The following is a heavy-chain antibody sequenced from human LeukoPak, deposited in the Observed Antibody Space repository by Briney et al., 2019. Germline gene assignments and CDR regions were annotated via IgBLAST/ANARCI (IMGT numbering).Heavy chain of an antibody. CDR1: GFTLSSYS. J-gene: IGHJ4*02. CDR3: AKVEINWSMDITDY. D-gene: IGHD5-12*01. Sequence: GGSLRLSCAASGFTLSSYSMNWVRQAPGKGLEWVSSISSSSSYIYYADSVKGRFTISRDNAKSSLYLQMNSLRADDTAVYYCAKVEINWSMDITDYWGQGTLVTVSS. CDR2: ISSSSSYI. V-gene: IGHV3-21*04.